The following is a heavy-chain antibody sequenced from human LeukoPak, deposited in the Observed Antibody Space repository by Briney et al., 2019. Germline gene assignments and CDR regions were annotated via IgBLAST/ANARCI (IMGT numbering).Heavy chain of an antibody. V-gene: IGHV1-2*02. Sequence: GASVKVSCKASGYTFTGYYMHWVRQAPRQGLEWMGWINPNSGGTNYAQKFQGRVTMTRDTSISTAYMELSRLRSDDTAVYYCARAITMIVVATPGYWGQGTLVTVSS. D-gene: IGHD3-22*01. J-gene: IGHJ4*02. CDR3: ARAITMIVVATPGY. CDR2: INPNSGGT. CDR1: GYTFTGYY.